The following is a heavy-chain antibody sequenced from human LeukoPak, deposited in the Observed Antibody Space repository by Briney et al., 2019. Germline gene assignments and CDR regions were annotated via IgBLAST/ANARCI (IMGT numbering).Heavy chain of an antibody. CDR3: AKEAIYDTLYYFDY. V-gene: IGHV3-30*02. J-gene: IGHJ4*02. Sequence: GGSLRLSCVASGFTFRNYAMHWVRQVPGKGLERVAFIQNDGTNRNYADSVKGRFTISRDNSKNTLYLQMNSLRGEDTAVYFCAKEAIYDTLYYFDYWGQGTLVAVSS. CDR2: IQNDGTNR. CDR1: GFTFRNYA. D-gene: IGHD2/OR15-2a*01.